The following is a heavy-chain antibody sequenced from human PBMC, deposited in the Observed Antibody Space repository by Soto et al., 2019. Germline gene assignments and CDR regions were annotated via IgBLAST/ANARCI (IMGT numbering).Heavy chain of an antibody. D-gene: IGHD3-10*01. Sequence: EVQLLESGGGLVQPGGSLRLSWAGSGFTFINYAMNWVRQAPGKGLEWVSTISGGGDAPFFADSVRGRFTIHRDNSKNTVTLQMNNLGVDDTAVYFCARKVPGSTSRPDYWYFDLWGRGTLVTVSS. CDR3: ARKVPGSTSRPDYWYFDL. V-gene: IGHV3-23*01. CDR1: GFTFINYA. J-gene: IGHJ2*01. CDR2: ISGGGDAP.